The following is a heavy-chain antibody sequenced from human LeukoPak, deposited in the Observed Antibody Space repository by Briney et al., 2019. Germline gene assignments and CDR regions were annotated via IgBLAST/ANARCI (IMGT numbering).Heavy chain of an antibody. J-gene: IGHJ5*02. CDR1: GGSISHYY. D-gene: IGHD3-16*01. CDR2: IYYSGST. V-gene: IGHV4-59*01. Sequence: SETLSLTCTVSGGSISHYYWSWIRQPPGKGLEWIGYIYYSGSTNYNPSLKSRVTISVDTSKNQFSLKLSSVTAADTAVYYCARAGFRGELWRWFDPWGKGTLVTVSS. CDR3: ARAGFRGELWRWFDP.